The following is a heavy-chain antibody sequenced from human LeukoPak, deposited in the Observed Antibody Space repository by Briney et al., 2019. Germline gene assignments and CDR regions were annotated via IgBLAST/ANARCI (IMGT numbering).Heavy chain of an antibody. V-gene: IGHV3-23*01. Sequence: GGSLRLSCDASGFTFGSYAMYWVRQAPGKGLEWVAGIFGSGGSPHYADSVKGRFTISRDNSQNTVYLHINSLRAEDTAVYYCGKTTVGYSSGQKPAWPVDYWGQGTLVTVSS. D-gene: IGHD5-18*01. CDR2: IFGSGGSP. CDR1: GFTFGSYA. CDR3: GKTTVGYSSGQKPAWPVDY. J-gene: IGHJ4*02.